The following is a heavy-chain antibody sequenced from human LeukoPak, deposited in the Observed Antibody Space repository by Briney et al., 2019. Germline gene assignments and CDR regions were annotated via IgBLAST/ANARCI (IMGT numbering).Heavy chain of an antibody. Sequence: PSETLSLTCAVSGYSISSGNYWGWIRQPPGKGLEWIGSIYHSGSTYYNPSLKSRVTISVDTSKNQFSLKLSSVTAADTAVYYCARHRVWKGYYFDYWGQGTLVTVSS. V-gene: IGHV4-38-2*01. CDR3: ARHRVWKGYYFDY. CDR2: IYHSGST. CDR1: GYSISSGNY. D-gene: IGHD3-16*01. J-gene: IGHJ4*02.